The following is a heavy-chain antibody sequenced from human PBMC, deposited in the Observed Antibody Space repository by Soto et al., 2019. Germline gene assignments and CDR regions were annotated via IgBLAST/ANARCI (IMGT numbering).Heavy chain of an antibody. CDR1: GFTFSSYA. J-gene: IGHJ4*02. CDR3: TTDRGGYYNPYYFDY. D-gene: IGHD3-9*01. CDR2: ISGSGGST. Sequence: GGSLRLCCAASGFTFSSYAMSGVRQAPGKGLEWVSAISGSGGSTYYADSVKGRFTISRDNSKNTLYLQMNSLKTEDTAVYYCTTDRGGYYNPYYFDYWGQGTLVTVSS. V-gene: IGHV3-23*01.